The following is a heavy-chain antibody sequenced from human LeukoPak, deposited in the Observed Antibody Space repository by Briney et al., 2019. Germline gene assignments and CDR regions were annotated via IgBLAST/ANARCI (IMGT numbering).Heavy chain of an antibody. CDR1: GYPFTSNY. V-gene: IGHV1-46*01. J-gene: IGHJ4*02. CDR2: IYPRDGST. CDR3: ARDQEGFDY. Sequence: EASVQVSCQASGYPFTSNYIHWVRQAPGQGLEWMGMIYPRDGSTSYAQKFQGRVTVTRDTSTSTVHMELSGLRSEDTAVYYCARDQEGFDYWGQGTLVTVSS.